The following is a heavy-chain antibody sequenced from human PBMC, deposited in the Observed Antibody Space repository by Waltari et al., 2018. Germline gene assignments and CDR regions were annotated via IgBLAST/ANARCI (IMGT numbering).Heavy chain of an antibody. CDR3: VRPRGQEPRGDS. Sequence: SGFTFSTSAINWVRLAPGKGLQWVSYISPGSRTIYYADSMKGRFTVSRDNTRNTVYLQMNNLRVEDTAVYYCVRPRGQEPRGDSWGQGTLVTVSS. V-gene: IGHV3-48*01. J-gene: IGHJ4*02. D-gene: IGHD1-26*01. CDR2: ISPGSRTI. CDR1: GFTFSTSA.